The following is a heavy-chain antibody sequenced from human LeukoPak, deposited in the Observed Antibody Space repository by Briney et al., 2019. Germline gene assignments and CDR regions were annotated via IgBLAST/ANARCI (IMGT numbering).Heavy chain of an antibody. J-gene: IGHJ4*02. D-gene: IGHD5-12*01. Sequence: ASVKVSCRASGYTFTGYYMHWVRQAPGQGLEWMGWINPNSGVTKFAQRFQGRVTMTRDTSTSAAYLDLSSLRSDDTAVYYCATAVLYGGNDFDYWGQGTLVTVSS. CDR2: INPNSGVT. CDR1: GYTFTGYY. CDR3: ATAVLYGGNDFDY. V-gene: IGHV1-2*02.